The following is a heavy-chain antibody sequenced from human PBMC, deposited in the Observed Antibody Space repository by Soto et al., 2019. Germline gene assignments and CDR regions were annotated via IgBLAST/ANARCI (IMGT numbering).Heavy chain of an antibody. J-gene: IGHJ4*01. CDR2: RWYDGRNK. CDR1: GFTFSSYG. CDR3: ARDSLPSGIVGGWDGYFDY. V-gene: IGHV3-33*01. D-gene: IGHD1-26*01. Sequence: QVPLVESGGGVVQPGRSLRLSCAASGFTFSSYGMHWVRQAPGKGLEWVAVRWYDGRNKYYADSVKGRFTISRDNSKNTLYMQMNSLRAEDTAVYYCARDSLPSGIVGGWDGYFDYWGQGTLVTVSS.